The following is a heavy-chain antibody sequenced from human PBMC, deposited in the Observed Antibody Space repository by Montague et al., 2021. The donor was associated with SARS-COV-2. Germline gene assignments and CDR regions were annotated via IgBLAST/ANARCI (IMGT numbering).Heavy chain of an antibody. J-gene: IGHJ4*02. D-gene: IGHD3-10*01. CDR2: ISYDGSNK. V-gene: IGHV3-30*04. Sequence: SLRLSCAASGFTFSSYAMHWVRQAPGKGLEWVAVISYDGSNKYYADSVKGRFTISRDNSKNTPYLQMNSLRAEDTAVYYCARDNGPIWFGESSLDYWGQGTLVTVSS. CDR1: GFTFSSYA. CDR3: ARDNGPIWFGESSLDY.